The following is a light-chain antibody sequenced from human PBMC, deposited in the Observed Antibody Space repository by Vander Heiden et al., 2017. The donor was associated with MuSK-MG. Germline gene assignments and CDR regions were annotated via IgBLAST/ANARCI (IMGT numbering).Light chain of an antibody. Sequence: SASVGDRVTITCRASQTISSYLNWYQQKPGKAPKLLIYAASSLQSGVPSRFSGSGSGTDFTLTISSLQPEDFATYYCQQSYGTPYTFGQGTKLEIE. J-gene: IGKJ2*01. CDR1: QTISSY. CDR3: QQSYGTPYT. CDR2: AAS. V-gene: IGKV1-39*01.